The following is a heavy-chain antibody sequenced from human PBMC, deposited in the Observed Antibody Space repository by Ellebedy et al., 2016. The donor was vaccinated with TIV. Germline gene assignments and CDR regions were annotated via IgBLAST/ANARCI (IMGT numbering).Heavy chain of an antibody. D-gene: IGHD2-21*02. CDR2: VYYSGSP. CDR1: GGSVSSTRYY. Sequence: MPSETLSLTCSVSGGSVSSTRYYWAWIRQPPGKGLEYIGSVYYSGSPYYNPSFKSRVTLSADTSKNQFSLNLRTLTAAETAVYYCARTDPWQPIDDWGQGILVSVSS. J-gene: IGHJ4*02. V-gene: IGHV4-39*01. CDR3: ARTDPWQPIDD.